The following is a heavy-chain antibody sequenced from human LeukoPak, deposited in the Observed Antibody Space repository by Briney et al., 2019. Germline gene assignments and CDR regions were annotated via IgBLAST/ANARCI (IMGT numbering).Heavy chain of an antibody. CDR1: GGSISSSSYY. V-gene: IGHV4-39*07. J-gene: IGHJ3*02. CDR3: ARDQSGWPDAFDI. Sequence: SGTLSLTCTVSGGSISSSSYYWGWIRQPPGKVLEWIGSIYYSGSTYYNPSLKSRVTLSVDTSKNQFSLKLSSVTAADPAVYYCARDQSGWPDAFDIWGQGTMVTVSS. CDR2: IYYSGST. D-gene: IGHD6-19*01.